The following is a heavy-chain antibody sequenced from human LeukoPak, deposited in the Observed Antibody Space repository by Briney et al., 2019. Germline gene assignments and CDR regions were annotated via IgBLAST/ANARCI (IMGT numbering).Heavy chain of an antibody. D-gene: IGHD6-19*01. CDR1: GGSIRSYY. V-gene: IGHV4-59*01. CDR3: AGKYSSGWWNYYYYMDV. CDR2: IYYSGST. Sequence: SETLSLTCTVSGGSIRSYYWSWIQQPPGKGLEWIGYIYYSGSTNYNPSLKSRVTISVDTPKNQFSLKLSSVTAADTAVYYCAGKYSSGWWNYYYYMDVWGKGTTVTVSS. J-gene: IGHJ6*03.